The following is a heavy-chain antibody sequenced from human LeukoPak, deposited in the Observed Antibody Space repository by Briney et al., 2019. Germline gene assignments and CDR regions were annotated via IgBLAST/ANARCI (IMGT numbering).Heavy chain of an antibody. CDR3: ARGRTRSAYYYDSSGDAFDI. Sequence: GGSLRLSCAASGFTFDDYAMHWVRQAPGKGLEWVSSISSSSSDIYYADSVKGRFTISRDNAKNSLYLQMNSLRAEDTAVYYCARGRTRSAYYYDSSGDAFDIWGQGTMVTVSS. D-gene: IGHD3-22*01. CDR2: ISSSSSDI. V-gene: IGHV3-21*01. CDR1: GFTFDDYA. J-gene: IGHJ3*02.